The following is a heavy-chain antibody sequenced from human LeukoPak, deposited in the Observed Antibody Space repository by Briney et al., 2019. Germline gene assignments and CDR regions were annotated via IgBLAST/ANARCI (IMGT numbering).Heavy chain of an antibody. J-gene: IGHJ6*02. D-gene: IGHD1-1*01. CDR3: ARVNWNDARYYYGMDV. CDR1: GGSISDYY. CDR2: IYYSGRT. Sequence: SETLSLTCTVSGGSISDYYWNWMRQPPGKGLEWIGYIYYSGRTNYNPSLKSRVSISVDTSKNQFSLKLSSVTAADTAVYYCARVNWNDARYYYGMDVWGQGTTVTVSS. V-gene: IGHV4-59*01.